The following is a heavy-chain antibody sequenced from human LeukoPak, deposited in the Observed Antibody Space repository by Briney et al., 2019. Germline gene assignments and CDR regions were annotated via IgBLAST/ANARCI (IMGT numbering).Heavy chain of an antibody. CDR3: ARDVGRYLDS. Sequence: SPTLSLTFAISGDSVSTKSAAGKGNRQSPARGLEWLGRTYYRSKWYNDYAVSVKSRITLTPDTSKNQFSLQLNSVTPDDTAVYYCARDVGRYLDSWGLGTLVTVSS. D-gene: IGHD2-15*01. CDR1: GDSVSTKSAA. CDR2: TYYRSKWYN. V-gene: IGHV6-1*01. J-gene: IGHJ4*02.